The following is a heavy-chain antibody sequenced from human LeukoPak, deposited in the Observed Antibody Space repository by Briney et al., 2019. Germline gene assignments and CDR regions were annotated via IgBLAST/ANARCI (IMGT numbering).Heavy chain of an antibody. J-gene: IGHJ4*02. D-gene: IGHD2-8*01. CDR1: GYSISSGYY. Sequence: SETLSLTCAVSGYSISSGYYWGWIRQPPGKGLEWIGSIYHSGSTYYNPSLKSRVTISVDTSKNQFSLKLSSVTAADTAVYYCVRPETYCTNGVCYGPFSFDYWGQGTLVTVSS. V-gene: IGHV4-38-2*01. CDR3: VRPETYCTNGVCYGPFSFDY. CDR2: IYHSGST.